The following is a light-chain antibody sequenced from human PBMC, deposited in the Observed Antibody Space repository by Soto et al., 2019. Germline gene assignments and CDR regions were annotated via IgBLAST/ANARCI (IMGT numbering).Light chain of an antibody. CDR3: QQYNYWPPWT. J-gene: IGKJ1*01. CDR2: DAS. V-gene: IGKV3-15*01. Sequence: EIVMTQSPATLSVSPGQRATLSCRASQSVGNGLAWYQQRPGQAPRLLIYDASARATGIPARFSGSGSGTEFTLTISSLQSEDFAVYFCQQYNYWPPWTFGQGTKVDIK. CDR1: QSVGNG.